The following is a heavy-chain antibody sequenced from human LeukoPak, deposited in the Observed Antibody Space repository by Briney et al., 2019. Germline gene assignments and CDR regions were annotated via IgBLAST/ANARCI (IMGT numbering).Heavy chain of an antibody. J-gene: IGHJ5*02. D-gene: IGHD3-10*01. CDR3: ARARPRLPGAIYGSGGGVWFDP. V-gene: IGHV3-11*04. CDR1: GFIFSDYY. Sequence: AGGSLRLSCAASGFIFSDYYMTWIRQAPGKGLEWVSYIGTDDHTTYYADSVKGRFTISRDNAKNSLFLQMNSLRAEDTAVYYCARARPRLPGAIYGSGGGVWFDPWGQGTLVTVSS. CDR2: IGTDDHTT.